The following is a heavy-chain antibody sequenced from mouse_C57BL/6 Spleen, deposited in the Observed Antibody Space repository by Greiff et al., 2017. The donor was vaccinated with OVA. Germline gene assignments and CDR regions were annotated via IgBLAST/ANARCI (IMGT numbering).Heavy chain of an antibody. Sequence: QVQLKESGPGLVQPSQSLSITCTVSGFSLTSYGVHWVRQSPGKGLEWLGVIWRGGSTDYHAAFMSRLSLTKDNSKSQVFCKMNSLQADDTARCDCAKKGDGGDYCDDWGQGTTLTVSS. J-gene: IGHJ2*01. CDR1: GFSLTSYG. V-gene: IGHV2-5*01. CDR2: IWRGGST. CDR3: AKKGDGGDYCDD.